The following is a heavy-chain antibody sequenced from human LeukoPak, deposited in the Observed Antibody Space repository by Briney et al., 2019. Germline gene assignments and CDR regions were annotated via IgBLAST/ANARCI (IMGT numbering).Heavy chain of an antibody. D-gene: IGHD2-2*01. CDR3: PRVPSSVTGPVY. V-gene: IGHV4-61*01. CDR2: ISDSGGS. CDR1: GGSVSCGFSC. Sequence: SETLSLTCSLSGGSVSCGFSCWRWIRQPPGEGLEWIAYISDSGGSDYNPSLRGRVTISLDTSKNQFSLRLTSVTAAHPAVHYCPRVPSSVTGPVYCGQGTLVTVSS. J-gene: IGHJ4*02.